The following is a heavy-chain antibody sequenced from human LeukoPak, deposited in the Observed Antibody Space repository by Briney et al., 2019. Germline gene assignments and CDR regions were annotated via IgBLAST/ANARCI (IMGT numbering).Heavy chain of an antibody. Sequence: SVKVSCKASGGTFSSYAISWVRQAPGQGLEWMGGIIPIFGTANYAQKFQGRVTITADKSTSTAYMELSSLRSEDTAVYYCARATRGGYYYYYYMDVWGKGTTVTVSS. J-gene: IGHJ6*03. CDR2: IIPIFGTA. V-gene: IGHV1-69*06. CDR3: ARATRGGYYYYYYMDV. D-gene: IGHD3-10*01. CDR1: GGTFSSYA.